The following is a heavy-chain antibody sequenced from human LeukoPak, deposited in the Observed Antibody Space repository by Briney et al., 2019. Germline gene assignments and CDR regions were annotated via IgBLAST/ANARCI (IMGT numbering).Heavy chain of an antibody. J-gene: IGHJ4*02. CDR3: AREGVAAAGTLYYFDY. D-gene: IGHD6-13*01. V-gene: IGHV4-34*01. Sequence: SETLSLTCAVYGGSFSGYYWSWIRQPPGKGLEWIGEINHSGSTNYNPSLKSRVTISVDTSKNQFSLKLNSVTAADTAVYYCAREGVAAAGTLYYFDYWGQGTLVTVSS. CDR1: GGSFSGYY. CDR2: INHSGST.